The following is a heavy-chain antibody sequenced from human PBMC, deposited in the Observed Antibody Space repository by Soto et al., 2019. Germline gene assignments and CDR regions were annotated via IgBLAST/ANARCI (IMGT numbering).Heavy chain of an antibody. D-gene: IGHD2-21*01. CDR1: GFTFSSYS. J-gene: IGHJ6*02. CDR3: ARDYFVDYYYYGMDV. Sequence: GGSLRLSCAASGFTFSSYSMNWVRQAPGKGLEWVSSISSSSSYIYYADSVKGRFTISRDNAKNSLYLQMNSLRAEDTAVYYCARDYFVDYYYYGMDVWGQGTTVTVSS. V-gene: IGHV3-21*01. CDR2: ISSSSSYI.